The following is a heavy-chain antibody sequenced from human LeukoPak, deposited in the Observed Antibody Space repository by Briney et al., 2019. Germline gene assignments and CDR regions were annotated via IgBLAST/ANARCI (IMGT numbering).Heavy chain of an antibody. Sequence: GGSLRLSCAASGFTFSSYWMSWVRQAPGKGLEWVANIKQDGSEKYYVDSVKGRFTISRDNAKKTLYLQMNSLRAEDTAVYYCAKGKINHDGAFDIWGQGTMVTVSS. V-gene: IGHV3-7*03. CDR1: GFTFSSYW. CDR2: IKQDGSEK. CDR3: AKGKINHDGAFDI. D-gene: IGHD3-16*01. J-gene: IGHJ3*02.